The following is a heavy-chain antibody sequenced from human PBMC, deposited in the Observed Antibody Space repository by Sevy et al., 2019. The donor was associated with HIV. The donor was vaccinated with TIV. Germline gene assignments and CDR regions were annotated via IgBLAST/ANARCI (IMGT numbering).Heavy chain of an antibody. D-gene: IGHD2-15*01. V-gene: IGHV3-21*06. CDR2: ISGLSNYI. CDR3: ARDKCTISSCSEWDAFDV. J-gene: IGHJ3*01. CDR1: GFSFSSYS. Sequence: GGSLRLSCVASGFSFSSYSMNWVRQAPGKELEWVSSISGLSNYIYYADSLKGRFTISRDNAKNSLYLQMTSLSAEDTALYYCARDKCTISSCSEWDAFDVWGQGTMVTVSS.